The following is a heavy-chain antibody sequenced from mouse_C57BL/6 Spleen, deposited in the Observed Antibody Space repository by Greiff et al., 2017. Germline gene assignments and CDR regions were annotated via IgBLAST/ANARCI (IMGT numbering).Heavy chain of an antibody. J-gene: IGHJ3*01. CDR2: INPSSGYT. CDR1: GYTLTSYW. V-gene: IGHV1-7*01. D-gene: IGHD1-2*01. CDR3: ARWSLRRGFAY. Sequence: VQLQQPGAELAKPGASVKLSCKASGYTLTSYWMHWVKQRPGQGLEWIGYINPSSGYTKYNQKFKDKATLTADKSSSTAYMQLSSLTYEGSAVYYCARWSLRRGFAYWGRGTLVTVSA.